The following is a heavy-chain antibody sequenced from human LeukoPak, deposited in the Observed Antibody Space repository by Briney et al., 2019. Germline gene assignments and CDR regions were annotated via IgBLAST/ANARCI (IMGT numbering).Heavy chain of an antibody. Sequence: ASVKVSCKASGYTFTGYYTHWVRQAPGQGLEWMGWINPYSGGTAYAQRFQGRVTMTSDTSISTAYMELSRLRADDTAVYYCARAGKDGYGQGPFDYWGQGTLLTVSS. V-gene: IGHV1-2*02. CDR3: ARAGKDGYGQGPFDY. J-gene: IGHJ4*02. D-gene: IGHD5-18*01. CDR2: INPYSGGT. CDR1: GYTFTGYY.